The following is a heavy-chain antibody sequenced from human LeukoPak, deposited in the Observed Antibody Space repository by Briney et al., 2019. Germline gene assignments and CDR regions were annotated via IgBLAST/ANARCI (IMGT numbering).Heavy chain of an antibody. J-gene: IGHJ4*02. D-gene: IGHD3-16*01. CDR3: AKAPWGSEYYFDY. CDR2: ISGSGGST. CDR1: GFTFSSYA. Sequence: GGSLRLSCAASGFTFSSYAMTWVRQAPGKGLEWVSSISGSGGSTYYADSVKGRFTISRDNSKNTLYLQMNSLRAEDTAVYYCAKAPWGSEYYFDYWGQGTLVTVSS. V-gene: IGHV3-23*01.